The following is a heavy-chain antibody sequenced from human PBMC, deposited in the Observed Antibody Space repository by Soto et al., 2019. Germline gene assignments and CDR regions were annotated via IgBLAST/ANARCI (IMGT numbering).Heavy chain of an antibody. CDR1: GFTFSSYD. Sequence: QVQLVESGGGVVQPGRSLRLSCAASGFTFSSYDMQWVRQAPGKGLEWVAVISYDGSNKYYADSVKGRFTISRDNSKNPLYLQMNSLRAEDTAVYYCARGFCSGGSCYYYYYGMDVWGQGTTVTVSS. J-gene: IGHJ6*02. CDR2: ISYDGSNK. D-gene: IGHD2-15*01. V-gene: IGHV3-30-3*01. CDR3: ARGFCSGGSCYYYYYGMDV.